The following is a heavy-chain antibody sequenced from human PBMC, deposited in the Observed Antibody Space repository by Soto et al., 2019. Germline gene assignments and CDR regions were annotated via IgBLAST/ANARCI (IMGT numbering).Heavy chain of an antibody. V-gene: IGHV3-23*01. CDR3: AKDFSSSGYGRGYFDY. CDR2: ISGSGGSA. Sequence: GGSLRLSCAASGFTFSSYAMSWVRQAPGKGLEWVSAISGSGGSAYYADSVKGRFTISRDNSKNTLYLQMNSLRAEDTAVYYCAKDFSSSGYGRGYFDYWGQGTLVTVSS. J-gene: IGHJ4*02. CDR1: GFTFSSYA. D-gene: IGHD6-13*01.